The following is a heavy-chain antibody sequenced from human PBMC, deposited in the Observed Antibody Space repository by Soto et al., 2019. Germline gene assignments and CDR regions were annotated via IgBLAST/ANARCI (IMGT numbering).Heavy chain of an antibody. V-gene: IGHV4-34*01. Sequence: SETLSLTCAVYGGSFSGYYWSWIRQPPGKGLEWIGEINHSGSTNYSPSLKSRVTISVDTSKNQFSLKLSSVTAADTAVYYCARKRSGSKGWFDPWGQGTLVTAPQ. D-gene: IGHD5-12*01. J-gene: IGHJ5*02. CDR1: GGSFSGYY. CDR3: ARKRSGSKGWFDP. CDR2: INHSGST.